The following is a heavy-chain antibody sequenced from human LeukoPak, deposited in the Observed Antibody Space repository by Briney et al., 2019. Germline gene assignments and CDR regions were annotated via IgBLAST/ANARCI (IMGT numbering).Heavy chain of an antibody. V-gene: IGHV4-59*12. Sequence: SETLSLTCTVSGGSISSYYWSWIRQPPGKGLEWIGYIYRGGSTYYNPSLKSRVTISLDRSKNQFSLKLSSVTAADTAVYYCARDQQLVRQLDYWGQGTLVTVSS. CDR3: ARDQQLVRQLDY. CDR2: IYRGGST. J-gene: IGHJ4*02. D-gene: IGHD6-13*01. CDR1: GGSISSYY.